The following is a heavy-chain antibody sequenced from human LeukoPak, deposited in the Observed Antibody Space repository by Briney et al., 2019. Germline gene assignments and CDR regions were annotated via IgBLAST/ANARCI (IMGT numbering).Heavy chain of an antibody. CDR3: ARDPGWGALDY. Sequence: GGSLRLSCAASGFSFSSTWMTWVRQTPGKGLELVSNINIDGSQRYHAYSVEGRFTNSRDNVKNTLYLQMSSLRVEDTAVYYCARDPGWGALDYWGQGALVIVSS. V-gene: IGHV3-7*03. CDR1: GFSFSSTW. J-gene: IGHJ4*02. D-gene: IGHD3-16*01. CDR2: INIDGSQR.